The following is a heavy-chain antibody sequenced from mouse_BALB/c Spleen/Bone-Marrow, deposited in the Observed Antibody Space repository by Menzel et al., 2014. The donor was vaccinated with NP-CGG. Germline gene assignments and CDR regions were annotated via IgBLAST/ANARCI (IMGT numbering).Heavy chain of an antibody. Sequence: VQLQQSGAELVKPGASVKLSCTASGFNIKDTYMHWVKQRPEQGLEWIGRIDPANGNTKYDPKFQGKATITADTSSNTACLQLCGLTSEDTAVYYYARWEYYAMDYWGQGTSVTVSS. D-gene: IGHD4-1*01. CDR2: IDPANGNT. CDR3: ARWEYYAMDY. J-gene: IGHJ4*01. V-gene: IGHV14-3*02. CDR1: GFNIKDTY.